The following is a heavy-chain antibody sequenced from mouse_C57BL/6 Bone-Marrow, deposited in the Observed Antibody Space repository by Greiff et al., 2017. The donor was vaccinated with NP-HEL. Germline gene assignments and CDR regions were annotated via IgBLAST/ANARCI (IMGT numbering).Heavy chain of an antibody. CDR2: INPSSGYT. Sequence: QVQLQQSGAELARPGASVKMSCKASGYTFTSYTMHWVKQRPGQGLEWIGYINPSSGYTKYNQKFKDKATLTADKSSSTAYMQLSSLTSEDSAVYYCARSGGYYPYAMDYWGQGTSVTVSS. CDR1: GYTFTSYT. D-gene: IGHD2-3*01. V-gene: IGHV1-4*01. J-gene: IGHJ4*01. CDR3: ARSGGYYPYAMDY.